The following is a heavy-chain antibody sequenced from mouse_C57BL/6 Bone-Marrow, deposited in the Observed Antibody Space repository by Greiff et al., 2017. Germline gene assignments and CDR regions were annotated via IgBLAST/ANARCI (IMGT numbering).Heavy chain of an antibody. Sequence: DVKLQESGPGMVKPSQSLSLTCTVTGYSITSGYDWHWIRHFPGNKLEWMGYISYSGSTNYNPSLKSRISITHDTSKNHFFLKLNSVTTEDTATYYCAKGGGATVGYAMDYWGQGTSVTVSS. D-gene: IGHD1-1*01. CDR3: AKGGGATVGYAMDY. J-gene: IGHJ4*01. CDR2: ISYSGST. V-gene: IGHV3-1*01. CDR1: GYSITSGYD.